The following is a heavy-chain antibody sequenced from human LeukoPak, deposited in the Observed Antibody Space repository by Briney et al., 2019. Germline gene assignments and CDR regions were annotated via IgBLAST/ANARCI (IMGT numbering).Heavy chain of an antibody. CDR2: IRGISGTYST. CDR1: GFTFSNYA. J-gene: IGHJ3*02. V-gene: IGHV3-23*01. CDR3: GRDPNGDYIGAFDM. Sequence: TGGSLRLSCAASGFTFSNYAMIWVRQAPGKGLEWVSAIRGISGTYSTEYADSVKDRFTISRDNSKSTLYLQMNSLRAEDTAVYYCGRDPNGDYIGAFDMWGQGTVVTVSS. D-gene: IGHD4-17*01.